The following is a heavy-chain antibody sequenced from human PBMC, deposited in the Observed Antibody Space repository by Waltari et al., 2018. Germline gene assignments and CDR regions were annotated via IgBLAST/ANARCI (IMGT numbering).Heavy chain of an antibody. Sequence: EVQLVESGGGLVKPGGSLRLACAASAVTFSSSTMNWVRPAPGKGLEWVSSITSGSSYIYYADSLKGRFTISRDNAKNSLYLQMNSLRAEDTAVYYCARDQGYYDFVNWGQGTLVTVSS. J-gene: IGHJ4*02. V-gene: IGHV3-21*01. CDR2: ITSGSSYI. D-gene: IGHD3-3*01. CDR1: AVTFSSST. CDR3: ARDQGYYDFVN.